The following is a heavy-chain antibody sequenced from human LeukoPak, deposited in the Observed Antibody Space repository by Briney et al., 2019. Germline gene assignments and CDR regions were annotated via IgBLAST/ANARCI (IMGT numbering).Heavy chain of an antibody. CDR1: GYTFTSYA. CDR3: ARDLYGGTSATFDY. CDR2: INPNSGGT. J-gene: IGHJ4*02. D-gene: IGHD4-23*01. Sequence: GASVKVSCKASGYTFTSYAISWVRQAPGQGLEWMGWINPNSGGTYYAQKFQGRVTMTSDTSISTAYMELSRLRSDNTAVYYCARDLYGGTSATFDYWGQGTLVTVSS. V-gene: IGHV1-2*02.